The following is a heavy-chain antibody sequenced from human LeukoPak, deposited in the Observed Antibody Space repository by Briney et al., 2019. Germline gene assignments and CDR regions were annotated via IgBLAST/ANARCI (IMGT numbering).Heavy chain of an antibody. CDR2: INPNSGGT. CDR1: GYTFTGYH. D-gene: IGHD1-20*01. CDR3: AREYTRFNWNYFGY. J-gene: IGHJ4*02. Sequence: ASVKVSCKASGYTFTGYHMHWVRQAPGQGLEWMGWINPNSGGTNYAQKFQGRVTMTRDTSISTAYMELNRLRSDDTAVYYCAREYTRFNWNYFGYWGQGTLVTVSS. V-gene: IGHV1-2*02.